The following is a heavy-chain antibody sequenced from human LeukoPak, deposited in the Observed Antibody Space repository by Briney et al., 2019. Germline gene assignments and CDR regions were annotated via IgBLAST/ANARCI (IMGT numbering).Heavy chain of an antibody. CDR3: ARGTTVAHYYYYGMDV. CDR1: GFTFSSYR. D-gene: IGHD4-11*01. V-gene: IGHV3-74*01. J-gene: IGHJ6*02. CDR2: INSDGSST. Sequence: GGSLRLSCAASGFTFSSYRMHWVRQAPGKGLVWVSRINSDGSSTSYADSVKGRFTISRDNAKNTLYLQMNSLRAEDTAVYHCARGTTVAHYYYYGMDVWGQGTTVTVSS.